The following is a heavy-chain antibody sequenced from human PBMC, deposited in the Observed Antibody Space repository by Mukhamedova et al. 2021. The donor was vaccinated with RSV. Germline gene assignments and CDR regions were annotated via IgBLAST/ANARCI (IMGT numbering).Heavy chain of an antibody. J-gene: IGHJ5*01. CDR3: ARLFSGGSNWF. CDR1: GDTINNIQHY. D-gene: IGHD6-19*01. V-gene: IGHV4-39*07. CDR2: IYFTGDT. Sequence: TVSGDTINNIQHYWGWIRQPSGKGLEWIANIYFTGDTFIDPPLKSRLSISVDTAKNQFSLKLTSVTAADTAVYYCARLFSGGSNWF.